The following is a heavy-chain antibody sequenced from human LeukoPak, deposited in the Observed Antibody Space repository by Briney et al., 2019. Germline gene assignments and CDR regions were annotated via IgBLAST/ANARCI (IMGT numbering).Heavy chain of an antibody. Sequence: SETLSLTCTVSGDSISSFYWSWIRQSSGKGLEWIGLISHSGSTNYNPSLKNRATMSVDPSTSRFSLRLTSVTAADTAVYYCVSHSGSYRFDSWGQGILVTVSS. J-gene: IGHJ4*02. CDR1: GDSISSFY. CDR3: VSHSGSYRFDS. V-gene: IGHV4-59*08. D-gene: IGHD3-16*02. CDR2: ISHSGST.